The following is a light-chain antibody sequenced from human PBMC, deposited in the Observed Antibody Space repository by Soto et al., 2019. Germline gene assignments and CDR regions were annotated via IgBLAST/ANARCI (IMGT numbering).Light chain of an antibody. CDR2: GAS. CDR3: QPYGSSPRA. V-gene: IGKV3-20*01. Sequence: EIVLTQSPGTLSLSPGERATLSCRASQSVSSNYLAWYQQKPGQAPRLLIYGASSRATGIPDRFSGSGSGTDFTITVSRLEPEDFAVYYCQPYGSSPRAFGRGTKLEIK. CDR1: QSVSSNY. J-gene: IGKJ2*01.